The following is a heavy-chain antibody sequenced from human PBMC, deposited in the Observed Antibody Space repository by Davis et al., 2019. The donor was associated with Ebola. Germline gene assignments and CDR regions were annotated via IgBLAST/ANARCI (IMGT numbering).Heavy chain of an antibody. V-gene: IGHV3-23*01. Sequence: GESLKISCAASGFTFSSNYMRWVRQAPGKGLEWVSAISGRGGSTYYADSVKGRFTISRDNSKNTLYLQMNSLRAEDTAVYYCARDRERYVYNFDYWGQGTLVTVSS. CDR1: GFTFSSNY. J-gene: IGHJ4*02. CDR2: ISGRGGST. CDR3: ARDRERYVYNFDY. D-gene: IGHD5-24*01.